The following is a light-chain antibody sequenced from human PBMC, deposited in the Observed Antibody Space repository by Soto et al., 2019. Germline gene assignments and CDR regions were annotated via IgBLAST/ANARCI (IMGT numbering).Light chain of an antibody. CDR2: SDN. J-gene: IGLJ3*02. CDR1: SSNIGSNT. CDR3: AAWDDSLHGPMM. Sequence: QLVLTQPPSASGTPGQRVTISCSGSSSNIGSNTVNWYQQLPGTAPKLLIYSDNQRPSGVPDRFSGSKSGTSASLAISGLQSEDEADYYCAAWDDSLHGPMMFGGGTKLTVL. V-gene: IGLV1-44*01.